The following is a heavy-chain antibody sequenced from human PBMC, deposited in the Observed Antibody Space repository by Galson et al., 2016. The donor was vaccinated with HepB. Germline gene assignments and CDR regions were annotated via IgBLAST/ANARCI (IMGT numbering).Heavy chain of an antibody. D-gene: IGHD4-17*01. CDR2: IRGSGGTT. CDR1: GFTFRKYA. J-gene: IGHJ4*02. Sequence: SLRLSCAASGFTFRKYAMSWVRQAPGKGLEWVSAIRGSGGTTYYADSVKGRFTISRDNSKNTLYLQMNSLRVEDTAIYYCAKPEMTTVTRFEHWGQGTLVTVSP. CDR3: AKPEMTTVTRFEH. V-gene: IGHV3-23*01.